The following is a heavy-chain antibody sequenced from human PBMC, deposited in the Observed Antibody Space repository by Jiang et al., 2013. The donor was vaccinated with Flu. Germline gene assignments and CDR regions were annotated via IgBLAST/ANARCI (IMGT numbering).Heavy chain of an antibody. CDR3: AKDREESAVAGPXDY. CDR1: GFIFSNYA. CDR2: ISGSGGRT. V-gene: IGHV3-23*01. D-gene: IGHD6-19*01. J-gene: IGHJ4*03. Sequence: VQLLESGGGLVQPGGSLRLSCEVSGFIFSNYAMYWVRQAPGKGLEWVSLISGSGGRTYYANSVKGRFTITRDNSKNTLYLQMNSLRAEDTAVYYCAKDREESAVAGPXDYVGPGTLVHRLL.